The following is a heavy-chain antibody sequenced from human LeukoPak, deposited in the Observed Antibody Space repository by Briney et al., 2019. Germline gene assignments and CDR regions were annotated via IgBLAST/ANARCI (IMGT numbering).Heavy chain of an antibody. J-gene: IGHJ4*02. CDR1: VGTFSSYA. D-gene: IGHD4-17*01. CDR3: ARDAGDYGDYYFDY. Sequence: ASVKVSCKASVGTFSSYAISWVRQAPGQGVAWMGVINPSGGRTSYAQKFQGRVTMTRDTSTSAVYMELSSLRSEDTAVYYCARDAGDYGDYYFDYWGQGTLVTVSS. CDR2: INPSGGRT. V-gene: IGHV1-46*01.